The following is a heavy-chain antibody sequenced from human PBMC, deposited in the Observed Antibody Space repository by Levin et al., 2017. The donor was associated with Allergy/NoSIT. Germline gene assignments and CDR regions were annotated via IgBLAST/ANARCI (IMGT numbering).Heavy chain of an antibody. CDR1: GFTFSSFG. Sequence: LSLTCAASGFTFSSFGMHWVRQAPGKGLDWVAVIWSDGNKKYYADSVKGRFTISRDNSKNTLYLQMDSLRAEDTAVYYWATSYSSGWSRGYLDYWGQGTLVTVSS. D-gene: IGHD6-19*01. CDR3: ATSYSSGWSRGYLDY. V-gene: IGHV3-33*01. CDR2: IWSDGNKK. J-gene: IGHJ4*02.